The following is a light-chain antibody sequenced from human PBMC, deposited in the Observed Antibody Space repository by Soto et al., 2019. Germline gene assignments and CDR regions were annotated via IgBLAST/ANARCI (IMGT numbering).Light chain of an antibody. V-gene: IGKV3-11*01. J-gene: IGKJ5*01. CDR2: DAS. Sequence: DIVLTQSPATLSLSPGNRVTLSCRANERISHSLAWYQRKPGQAPRILIYDASFRATGIPERFSGSGSGTDFTLSISSLEPEDFAVYYCQLSQQRSSWPPIAFGQGTRLDLK. CDR1: ERISHS. CDR3: QLSQQRSSWPPIA.